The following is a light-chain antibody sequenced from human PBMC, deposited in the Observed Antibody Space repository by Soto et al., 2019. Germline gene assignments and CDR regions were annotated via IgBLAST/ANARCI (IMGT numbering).Light chain of an antibody. V-gene: IGKV3-20*01. Sequence: EIVLTQSPGILSLSPGERASLSCRASQSVSSNYLAWYQQKPGQAPRLLIYGASSRATGIPERFSGSGSGTDFTLTVSRLEPEDFAVYYCQQYGSSPLTFGGGTRVQIK. CDR3: QQYGSSPLT. CDR1: QSVSSNY. CDR2: GAS. J-gene: IGKJ4*01.